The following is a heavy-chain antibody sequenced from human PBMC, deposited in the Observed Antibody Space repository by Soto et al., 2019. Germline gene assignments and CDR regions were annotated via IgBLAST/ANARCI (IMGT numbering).Heavy chain of an antibody. J-gene: IGHJ4*02. CDR1: GFPFSSYS. CDR3: ARSFDSVGDS. Sequence: PGGSLRLSCAASGFPFSSYSMTWVRQRPGKGLEWVSSISGTSEYIYYADSLKGRFTISRDNARNSVYLQIHSLRTDDTAVYYCARSFDSVGDSLGQGTLVTVSS. V-gene: IGHV3-21*01. D-gene: IGHD3-9*01. CDR2: ISGTSEYI.